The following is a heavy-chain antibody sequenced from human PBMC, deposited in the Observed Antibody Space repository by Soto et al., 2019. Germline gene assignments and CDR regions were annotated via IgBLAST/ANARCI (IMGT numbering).Heavy chain of an antibody. CDR2: INPSGGST. Sequence: GASVKVSCKASGYTYTSYYMHWVRQAPGQGLEWMGIINPSGGSTSYAQKFQGRVTMTRDTSTSTVYMELSSLRSEDTAVYYCAWHGNEVAFDIWGQGTMVTVSS. D-gene: IGHD1-1*01. CDR3: AWHGNEVAFDI. CDR1: GYTYTSYY. J-gene: IGHJ3*02. V-gene: IGHV1-46*03.